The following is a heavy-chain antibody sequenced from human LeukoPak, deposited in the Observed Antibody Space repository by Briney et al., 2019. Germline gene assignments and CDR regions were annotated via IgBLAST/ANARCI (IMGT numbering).Heavy chain of an antibody. Sequence: SETLSLTCTVSGGSMNDYYWTWIRQPPGRGLEWIGYMYYSGSTKYNPSLKSRVTISVDTSKNQFSLKLSSVTAADTAVYYCARVSDYSSGWYPLDYWGQGTLVTVSS. J-gene: IGHJ4*02. CDR3: ARVSDYSSGWYPLDY. V-gene: IGHV4-59*01. CDR2: MYYSGST. D-gene: IGHD6-19*01. CDR1: GGSMNDYY.